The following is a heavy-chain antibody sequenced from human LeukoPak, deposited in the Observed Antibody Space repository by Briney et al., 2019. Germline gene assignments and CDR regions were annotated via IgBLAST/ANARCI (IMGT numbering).Heavy chain of an antibody. CDR1: GYTFTTYD. Sequence: GASVKVSCKASGYTFTTYDINWVRQAAGQGLEWMGGIIPIFGTANYAQKFQGRVTITADESTSTAYMELSSLRSEDTAVYYCASRKSSSSPVDPWGQGTLVTVSS. CDR2: IIPIFGTA. D-gene: IGHD6-6*01. J-gene: IGHJ5*02. CDR3: ASRKSSSSPVDP. V-gene: IGHV1-69*13.